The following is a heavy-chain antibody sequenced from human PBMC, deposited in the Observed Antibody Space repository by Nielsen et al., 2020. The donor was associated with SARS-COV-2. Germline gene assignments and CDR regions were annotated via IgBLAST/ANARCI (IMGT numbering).Heavy chain of an antibody. D-gene: IGHD2-2*03. Sequence: GESLKISCAASGFIVSNNYMSWVRQAPGKGLEWVSVMYSAGTTYYADSVKGRFTISRHSSENSLYLQMNSLRAEDTAVYYCARGGYCSSSSCYNAFDVWGEGTMVIVSS. CDR3: ARGGYCSSSSCYNAFDV. V-gene: IGHV3-53*04. CDR2: MYSAGTT. J-gene: IGHJ3*01. CDR1: GFIVSNNY.